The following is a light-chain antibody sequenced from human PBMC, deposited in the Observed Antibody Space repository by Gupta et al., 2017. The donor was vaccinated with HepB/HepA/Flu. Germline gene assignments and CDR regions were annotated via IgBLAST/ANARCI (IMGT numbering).Light chain of an antibody. CDR3: AVWDDSLNGVI. V-gene: IGLV1-44*01. CDR1: TTNIGSNT. CDR2: ANI. Sequence: QSVVTQTPSVSGTPGRRVAISCSGSTTNIGSNTVNWYHHLPGTAPKLLIHANIPRPSWVSDRFSGSKSGTSASLDISGLQPEDEADYYCAVWDDSLNGVIFGGGTKLTV. J-gene: IGLJ2*01.